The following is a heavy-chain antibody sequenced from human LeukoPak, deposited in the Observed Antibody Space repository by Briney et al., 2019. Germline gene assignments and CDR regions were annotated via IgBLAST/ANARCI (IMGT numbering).Heavy chain of an antibody. J-gene: IGHJ6*03. Sequence: PSETLSLTCAVYGGSLSGYYWSWIRQPAGKGLEWIGRIYTSGSTNYNPSLKSRVTISVDTSKNQFSLKLSSVTAADTAVYYCARSGGYDGGYYYYYMDVWGKGTTVTISS. D-gene: IGHD5-12*01. V-gene: IGHV4-59*10. CDR1: GGSLSGYY. CDR3: ARSGGYDGGYYYYYMDV. CDR2: IYTSGST.